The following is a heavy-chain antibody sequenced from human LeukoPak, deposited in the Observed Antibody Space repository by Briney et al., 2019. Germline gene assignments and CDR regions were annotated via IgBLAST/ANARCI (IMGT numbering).Heavy chain of an antibody. Sequence: GGSLRLSCAASGFSFSDYLLDWVRQTPGKGLEWVGRSRSNAQSDSTDYGASVRGRFTISRDESRNLLYLQLTTVTTEDAAVYYCGACAGGRGALDYWGQGTQVTVSS. CDR2: SRSNAQSDST. D-gene: IGHD4/OR15-4a*01. CDR3: GACAGGRGALDY. V-gene: IGHV3-72*01. J-gene: IGHJ4*02. CDR1: GFSFSDYL.